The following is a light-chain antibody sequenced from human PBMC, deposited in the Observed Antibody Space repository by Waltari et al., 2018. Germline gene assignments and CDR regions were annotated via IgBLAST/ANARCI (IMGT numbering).Light chain of an antibody. CDR1: QSMGTS. CDR3: QQYYTTPWT. Sequence: EIVMTQSPATLSVSPGERATLTCRASQSMGTSLTWYQQRPGRAPSALIYGASTRATGIPARFSGSGSGTEFSLTISSLQAEDVACYYCQQYYTTPWTFGQGTKVEIK. J-gene: IGKJ1*01. V-gene: IGKV3-15*01. CDR2: GAS.